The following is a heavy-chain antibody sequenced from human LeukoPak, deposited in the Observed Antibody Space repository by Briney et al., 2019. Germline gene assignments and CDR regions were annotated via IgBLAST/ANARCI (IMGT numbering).Heavy chain of an antibody. CDR2: IYYSGST. V-gene: IGHV4-59*01. Sequence: TPSETLSLTCTVSGGSISSYYWSWIRQPPGKGLEWIGYIYYSGSTNYNPSLKSRVTISVDTSKNQFSLKLSSVTAADTAVYYCARDKYNWNDGYFDYWGQGSLVTVSS. CDR3: ARDKYNWNDGYFDY. J-gene: IGHJ4*02. CDR1: GGSISSYY. D-gene: IGHD1-20*01.